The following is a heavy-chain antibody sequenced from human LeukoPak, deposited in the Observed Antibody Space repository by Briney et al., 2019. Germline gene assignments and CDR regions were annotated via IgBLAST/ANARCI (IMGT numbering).Heavy chain of an antibody. CDR3: ARGPRYDP. CDR1: GYPFTTWE. V-gene: IGHV1-8*01. CDR2: VHPNGGNT. Sequence: GASVKVSCKTSGYPFTTWEINWVRQAAGQGLEWMRWVHPNGGNTAYAQKFQGRVTMTRDTSISTAYMELSGLTSDDTAVYFCARGPRYDPWGQGTLVTVSS. J-gene: IGHJ5*02.